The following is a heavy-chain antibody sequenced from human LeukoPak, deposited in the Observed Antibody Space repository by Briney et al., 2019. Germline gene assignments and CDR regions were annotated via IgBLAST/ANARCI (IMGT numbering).Heavy chain of an antibody. CDR3: ARGPYSYDSSGAFDI. CDR1: GGFISSYY. Sequence: PSETLSLTCTVSGGFISSYYWSWLRQPPGKGLEWIGYIYHSGSTNYNPSLKSRVTISVDTSKNQFSLKLSPVTAADTAVYYCARGPYSYDSSGAFDIWGQGTMVTVSS. V-gene: IGHV4-59*01. D-gene: IGHD3-22*01. J-gene: IGHJ3*02. CDR2: IYHSGST.